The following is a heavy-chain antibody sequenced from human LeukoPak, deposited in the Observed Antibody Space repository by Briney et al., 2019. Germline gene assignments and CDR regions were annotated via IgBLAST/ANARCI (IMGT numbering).Heavy chain of an antibody. Sequence: SETLSLTCTVSGGSISSGSYYWGWIRQSPGKGLQWIGSIYYSGITYYNPSLKSRVTISVDTSKSQFSPKVRSVTAADTAVYYCARLIGGATFFFDFWGQGTLVTVSS. J-gene: IGHJ4*02. CDR2: IYYSGIT. D-gene: IGHD1-26*01. CDR3: ARLIGGATFFFDF. V-gene: IGHV4-39*01. CDR1: GGSISSGSYY.